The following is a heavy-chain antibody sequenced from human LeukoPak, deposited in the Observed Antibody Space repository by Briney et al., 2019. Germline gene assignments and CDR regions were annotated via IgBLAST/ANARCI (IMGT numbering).Heavy chain of an antibody. Sequence: ASVKVSCKASGYTFTSYYMHWVRQAPGRGLEWMGIINPSGGSTSYAQKFQGRVTMTRDTSTSTVYMELSSLRSEDTAVYYCASYSYYYDSSGYRHRAFDIWGQGTMVTVSS. CDR2: INPSGGST. V-gene: IGHV1-46*01. D-gene: IGHD3-22*01. CDR1: GYTFTSYY. J-gene: IGHJ3*02. CDR3: ASYSYYYDSSGYRHRAFDI.